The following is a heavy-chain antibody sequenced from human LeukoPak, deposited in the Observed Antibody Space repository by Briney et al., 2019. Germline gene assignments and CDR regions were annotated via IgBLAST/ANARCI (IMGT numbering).Heavy chain of an antibody. D-gene: IGHD4-17*01. CDR3: ARCYGDYEWGLDY. Sequence: GGSLRLSCAASGFTVSSNYMSWVRQAPGKRLEWVSVIYSGGSTYYADSVKGRFTISRDNSKNTLYLQMSSLRAEDTAVYYCARCYGDYEWGLDYWGQGTLVTVSS. CDR1: GFTVSSNY. CDR2: IYSGGST. J-gene: IGHJ4*02. V-gene: IGHV3-66*01.